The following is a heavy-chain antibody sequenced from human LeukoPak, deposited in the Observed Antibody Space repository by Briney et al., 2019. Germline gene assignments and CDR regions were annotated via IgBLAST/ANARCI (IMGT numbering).Heavy chain of an antibody. V-gene: IGHV4-30-2*01. J-gene: IGHJ4*02. CDR2: IYHSGST. CDR3: ARGDYSDYDGEDWIRSFDY. D-gene: IGHD4-11*01. CDR1: GGSISSGGYY. Sequence: ASQTLSLTCTVSGGSISSGGYYWSWIRQPPGKGLEWIGYIYHSGSTYYNPSLKSRVTISVDRSKNQFSLKLSSVTAADTAVYYWARGDYSDYDGEDWIRSFDYWGQGTLVTVSS.